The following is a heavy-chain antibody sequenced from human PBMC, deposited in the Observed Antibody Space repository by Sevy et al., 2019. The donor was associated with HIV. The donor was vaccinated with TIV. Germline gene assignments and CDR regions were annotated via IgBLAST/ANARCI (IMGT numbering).Heavy chain of an antibody. CDR3: TTDLGGVPAAMVTPNFRGHYYYYYMDV. CDR2: IKSKTDGGTT. D-gene: IGHD2-2*01. CDR1: GFTFSNAW. Sequence: GGSLRLSCAASGFTFSNAWMSWVRQAPGKGLEWVGRIKSKTDGGTTDYAAPVKGRFTISRDDSKNTLYLQMNSLKTEDTAVYYCTTDLGGVPAAMVTPNFRGHYYYYYMDVWGKGTTVTVSS. J-gene: IGHJ6*03. V-gene: IGHV3-15*01.